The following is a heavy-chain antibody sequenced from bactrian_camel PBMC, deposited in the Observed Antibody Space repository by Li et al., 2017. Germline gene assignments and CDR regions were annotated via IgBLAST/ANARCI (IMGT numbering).Heavy chain of an antibody. CDR2: INSDGGST. CDR3: APKMLYFTKNGVNSNY. D-gene: IGHD1*01. CDR1: GFTFSNHA. V-gene: IGHV3S40*01. J-gene: IGHJ4*01. Sequence: DVQLVESGGGLVQPGGSLRLSCVASGFTFSNHAMTWVRQAPGKGLEWVSAINSDGGSTYYADSVKGRFTISRDNAKNMMYLQMNSLKPEDAAMYYCAPKMLYFTKNGVNSNYWGQGTQVTVS.